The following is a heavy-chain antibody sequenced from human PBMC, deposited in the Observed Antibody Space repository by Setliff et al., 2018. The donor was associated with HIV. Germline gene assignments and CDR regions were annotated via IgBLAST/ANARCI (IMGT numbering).Heavy chain of an antibody. D-gene: IGHD3-10*01. J-gene: IGHJ4*02. CDR2: IDEHGEKR. Sequence: GGSLRLSCAVSGFMFSSYWMSWARQAPGKGLEWVANIDEHGEKRYYVGSLKGRFTISRDNAKRSLYLQMNSLRGEDTAVYYCARYFRDGSYNDYWGQGTLVTVS. CDR1: GFMFSSYW. CDR3: ARYFRDGSYNDY. V-gene: IGHV3-7*01.